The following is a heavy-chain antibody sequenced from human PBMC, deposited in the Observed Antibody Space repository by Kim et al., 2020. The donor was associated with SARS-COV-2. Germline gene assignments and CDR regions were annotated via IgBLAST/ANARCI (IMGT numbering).Heavy chain of an antibody. CDR3: ARLQPARLLWFGEPSGSNWFDP. J-gene: IGHJ5*02. CDR2: IYYSGST. D-gene: IGHD3-10*01. Sequence: SETLSLTCTVSGGSISSSSYYWGWIRQPPGQGLEWIGRIYYSGSTYYNPSLKSRVTISVDTSKNQFSLKLSSVTAADTAVYYCARLQPARLLWFGEPSGSNWFDPWGQGTLVTVSS. V-gene: IGHV4-39*01. CDR1: GGSISSSSYY.